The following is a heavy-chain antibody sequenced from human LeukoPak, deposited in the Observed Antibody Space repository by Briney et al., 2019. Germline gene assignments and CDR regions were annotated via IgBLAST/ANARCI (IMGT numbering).Heavy chain of an antibody. CDR1: GGSISSYY. D-gene: IGHD3-10*01. CDR2: IYYSGST. CDR3: AGYARVTMVRGAEYYFDY. Sequence: SETLSLTCTVSGGSISSYYWSWIRQPPGKGLEWIGYIYYSGSTNYNPSLKSRVTTSVDTSKNQFSLKLSSVTAADTAVYYCAGYARVTMVRGAEYYFDYWGQGTLITVSS. V-gene: IGHV4-59*01. J-gene: IGHJ4*02.